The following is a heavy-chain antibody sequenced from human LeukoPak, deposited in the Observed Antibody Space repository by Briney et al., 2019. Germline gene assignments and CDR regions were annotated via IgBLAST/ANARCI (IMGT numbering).Heavy chain of an antibody. CDR3: AKDLSGAVAGDLGDY. J-gene: IGHJ4*02. CDR2: ISYDGSNK. V-gene: IGHV3-30-3*01. CDR1: GFTFSSYA. D-gene: IGHD6-19*01. Sequence: GGSLRLSCAASGFTFSSYAMHWVRQAPGKGLEWVAVISYDGSNKYYADSVKGRFTISRDNSKNTLYLQMNSLRAEDTAVYYCAKDLSGAVAGDLGDYWGQGTLVTVSS.